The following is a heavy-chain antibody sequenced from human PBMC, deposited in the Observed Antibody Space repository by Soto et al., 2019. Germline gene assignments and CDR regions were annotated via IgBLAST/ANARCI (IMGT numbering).Heavy chain of an antibody. CDR1: GYTFTSYG. CDR3: ARDRGSYALDC. V-gene: IGHV1-18*01. Sequence: QVQLVQSGAEVKKPGASVKVSCKASGYTFTSYGITWVRQAPGQGLEWMGWISADKGNTNYAQKLQGRVTMTTDTATSTAYRELRSLRSDDTAVYYCARDRGSYALDCWGQGTLVTVSS. D-gene: IGHD1-26*01. CDR2: ISADKGNT. J-gene: IGHJ4*02.